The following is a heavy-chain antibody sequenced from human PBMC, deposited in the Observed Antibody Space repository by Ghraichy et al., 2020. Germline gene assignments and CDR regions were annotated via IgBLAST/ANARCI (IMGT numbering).Heavy chain of an antibody. V-gene: IGHV3-53*01. Sequence: GGSLRLSCAASGFTVSGSYMSWVRQTPGKGLEWVSVIYISGTTYYGDSVKGRVIISRDNSENTLYLQMHRLRAEDTAIYYCARSSRWLQLSGGAFDIWGPGTMVTVSS. CDR1: GFTVSGSY. J-gene: IGHJ3*02. CDR2: IYISGTT. CDR3: ARSSRWLQLSGGAFDI. D-gene: IGHD5-24*01.